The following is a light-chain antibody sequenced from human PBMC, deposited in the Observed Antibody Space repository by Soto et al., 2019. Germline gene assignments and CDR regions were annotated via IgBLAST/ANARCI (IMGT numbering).Light chain of an antibody. V-gene: IGKV1-39*01. J-gene: IGKJ2*01. Sequence: DIQMTQSPSSLSASVGDRVTLTCRTSQSISTYLNWYQQKPGKAPKLLIFAASNLHSEVPSRFSGSGSGADFTLSISSLQPDDFATYYCQQSYTIPFTFGQGSRVEIK. CDR2: AAS. CDR3: QQSYTIPFT. CDR1: QSISTY.